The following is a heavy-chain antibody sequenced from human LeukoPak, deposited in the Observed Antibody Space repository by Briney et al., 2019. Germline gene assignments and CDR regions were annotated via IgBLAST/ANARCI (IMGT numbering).Heavy chain of an antibody. Sequence: PGGSLRLSCAASGFTFSSYAMHWVRQAPGKGLEWVAVISYDGSNKYYADSVKGRFTISRDNSKNTLYLQMNSLRAEDTAVYYCARPIAEAAALDYWGQGTLVTVSS. J-gene: IGHJ4*02. V-gene: IGHV3-30-3*01. CDR3: ARPIAEAAALDY. CDR2: ISYDGSNK. CDR1: GFTFSSYA. D-gene: IGHD6-13*01.